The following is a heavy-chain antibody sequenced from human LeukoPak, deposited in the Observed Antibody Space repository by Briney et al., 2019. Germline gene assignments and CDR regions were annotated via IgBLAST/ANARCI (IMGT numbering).Heavy chain of an antibody. J-gene: IGHJ3*02. CDR1: GFTFSSYG. CDR3: AKTDYHDAFDI. D-gene: IGHD4-11*01. Sequence: PGGSLRLSCAASGFTFSSYGMRWVRQAPGKGLEWVAVISYDGSNKYYADSVKGRFTISRDNSKNTLYLQMNSLRAEDTAVYYCAKTDYHDAFDIWGQGTMVTVSS. CDR2: ISYDGSNK. V-gene: IGHV3-30*18.